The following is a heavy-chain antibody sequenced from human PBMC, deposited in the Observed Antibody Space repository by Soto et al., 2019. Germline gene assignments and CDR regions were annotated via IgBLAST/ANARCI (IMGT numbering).Heavy chain of an antibody. D-gene: IGHD3-22*01. CDR1: GFTFSSYW. J-gene: IGHJ4*02. CDR3: AREADYYDSSGYYYPPDY. V-gene: IGHV3-7*01. Sequence: GGSLRLSCAASGFTFSSYWMSWVRQSPGKGLEWVANIKQDGSEKYYVDSVKGRFTISRDNAKNSLYLQMNSLRAEDTAVYYCAREADYYDSSGYYYPPDYWGQGTLVTVSS. CDR2: IKQDGSEK.